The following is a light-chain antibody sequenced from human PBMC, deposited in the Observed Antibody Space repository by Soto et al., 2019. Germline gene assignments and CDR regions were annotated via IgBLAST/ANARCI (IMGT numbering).Light chain of an antibody. CDR1: SSDVGAYNY. CDR2: EVT. CDR3: SSFASSNTWV. J-gene: IGLJ3*02. Sequence: SALTQPPSASGSPGQSVTISCTGTSSDVGAYNYVSWYQQHAGKAPKLVIYEVTKRPSGVPDRFSGSKSANTASLTVSGLQAEDDADYYCSSFASSNTWVFGAGTKLTVL. V-gene: IGLV2-8*01.